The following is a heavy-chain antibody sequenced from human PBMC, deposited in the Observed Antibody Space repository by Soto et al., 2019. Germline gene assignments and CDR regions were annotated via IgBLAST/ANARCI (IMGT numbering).Heavy chain of an antibody. J-gene: IGHJ5*02. CDR3: AREGPRLSGPGNWFDP. CDR2: IIPILGIA. D-gene: IGHD2-15*01. Sequence: QVQLVQSGTEVKKPGSSVKVSCKASGGTFSSYTISWVRQAPGQGLEWMGRIIPILGIANYAQKFQGRVKITADNSRSTAYMELSSLRSEDTAVYYCAREGPRLSGPGNWFDPWGQGTLVTVSS. CDR1: GGTFSSYT. V-gene: IGHV1-69*08.